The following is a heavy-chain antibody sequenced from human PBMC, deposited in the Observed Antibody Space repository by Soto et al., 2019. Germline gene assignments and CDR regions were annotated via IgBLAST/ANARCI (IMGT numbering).Heavy chain of an antibody. CDR3: ARGSPGYCGGDCYFDI. CDR1: GYTFTSYG. J-gene: IGHJ4*02. D-gene: IGHD2-21*01. V-gene: IGHV1-8*02. Sequence: ASVKVSCKASGYTFTSYGISWVRQAPGQGLEWMGWISANSGNTGYAQKLQGRVTMTTNTSISTAYMELSSLRSEDTAVYYCARGSPGYCGGDCYFDIWAQGTLVTVSS. CDR2: ISANSGNT.